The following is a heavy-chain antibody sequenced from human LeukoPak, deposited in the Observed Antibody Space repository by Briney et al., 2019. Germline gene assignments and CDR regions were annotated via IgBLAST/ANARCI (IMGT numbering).Heavy chain of an antibody. V-gene: IGHV3-23*01. CDR1: GFTFSSYA. J-gene: IGHJ4*02. D-gene: IGHD6-13*01. CDR2: ISGSGGST. Sequence: PGGSLRLSCAASGFTFSSYAMSWVRQAPGKGLEWVSAISGSGGSTYYADSVKGRFTISRDNSKNTLYLQMNSLRAEDTAVYYCAKDVRRSSNWYDADYWGQGTLVTVSS. CDR3: AKDVRRSSNWYDADY.